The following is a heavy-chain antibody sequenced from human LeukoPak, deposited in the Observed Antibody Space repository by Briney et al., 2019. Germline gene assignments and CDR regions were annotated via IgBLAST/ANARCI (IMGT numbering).Heavy chain of an antibody. J-gene: IGHJ5*02. V-gene: IGHV3-30-3*01. CDR2: ISYDGSNK. CDR1: GFTFSSYA. D-gene: IGHD3-22*01. Sequence: AGGSLRLSCAASGFTFSSYAMHWVRQAPGKGLEWVAVISYDGSNKYYADSVKGRFTISRDNSKNTLYLQMNSLRAEDTAVYYCARGDWRPVDTMIVVPGGFDPWGQGTLVTVSS. CDR3: ARGDWRPVDTMIVVPGGFDP.